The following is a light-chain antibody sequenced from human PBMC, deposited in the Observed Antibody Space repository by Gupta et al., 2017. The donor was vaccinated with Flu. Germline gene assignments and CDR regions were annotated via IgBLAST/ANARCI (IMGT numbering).Light chain of an antibody. CDR1: SSDVGSYNL. CDR2: EVS. CDR3: CSYAGSSTSL. J-gene: IGLJ2*01. V-gene: IGLV2-23*02. Sequence: SITISCTGTSSDVGSYNLVSWYQQHPGKAPKLMIYEVSKRPSGVSNRFSGSKSGNTASLTISGLQAEDEADYYCCSYAGSSTSLFGGGTKLTVL.